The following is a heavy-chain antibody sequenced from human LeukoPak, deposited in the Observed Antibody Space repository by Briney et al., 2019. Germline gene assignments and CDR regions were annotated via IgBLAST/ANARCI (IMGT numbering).Heavy chain of an antibody. CDR1: GGSFSGYY. V-gene: IGHV4-34*01. J-gene: IGHJ6*02. D-gene: IGHD4-17*01. CDR3: ASLKTDYGDYNEVGRYYYYYYGMDV. CDR2: INHSGST. Sequence: SETLSLTCAVYGGSFSGYYWSWIRQPPGKGLEWIGEINHSGSTNYNPSLKSRVTISVDKSKNQFSLKLSSVTAADTAVYYCASLKTDYGDYNEVGRYYYYYYGMDVWGQGTTVTVSS.